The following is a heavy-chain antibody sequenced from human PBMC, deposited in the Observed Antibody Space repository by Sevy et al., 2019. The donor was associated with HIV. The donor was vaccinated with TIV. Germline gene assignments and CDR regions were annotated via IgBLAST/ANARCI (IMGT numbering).Heavy chain of an antibody. CDR3: AHETFGRFES. CDR1: GFRFSANW. D-gene: IGHD3-16*01. Sequence: GGSLRLSCAASGFRFSANWMNWVRRAPGKGLEWVANLKGDGSDKDYVDSVEGRFTISRDNAKNVLYLQMNSLRVEDTAAYYCAHETFGRFESWGQGTLVTVSS. CDR2: LKGDGSDK. V-gene: IGHV3-7*01. J-gene: IGHJ4*02.